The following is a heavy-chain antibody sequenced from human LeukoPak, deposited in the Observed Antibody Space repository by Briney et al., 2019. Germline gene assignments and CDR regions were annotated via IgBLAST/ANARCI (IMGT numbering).Heavy chain of an antibody. Sequence: GGSLRLSCAASGFTFSGSAMHWVRQAPGKGLEWVAVISYDGSDKYYADSVKGRFTISRDNSKNTLYLQMNSLRAEDTAVYFCAKDDYYDSSGDPNWFDPWGQGTLVTVSS. D-gene: IGHD3-22*01. J-gene: IGHJ5*02. CDR2: ISYDGSDK. CDR3: AKDDYYDSSGDPNWFDP. CDR1: GFTFSGSA. V-gene: IGHV3-30*04.